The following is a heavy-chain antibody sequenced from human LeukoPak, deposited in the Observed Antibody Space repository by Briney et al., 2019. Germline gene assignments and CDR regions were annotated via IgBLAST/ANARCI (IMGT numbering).Heavy chain of an antibody. D-gene: IGHD3-10*01. Sequence: MTSETLSLTCNVSGGSIGSGDFYWSWIRQPLGKGLEWIGYVYRSETIYYNPSLKSRVTISVDGSKSQFSLNLTSVTAADTAVYYCARLGYYGSGSYPDYWGQGTLVTVSS. CDR3: ARLGYYGSGSYPDY. CDR2: VYRSETI. V-gene: IGHV4-30-2*01. J-gene: IGHJ4*02. CDR1: GGSIGSGDFY.